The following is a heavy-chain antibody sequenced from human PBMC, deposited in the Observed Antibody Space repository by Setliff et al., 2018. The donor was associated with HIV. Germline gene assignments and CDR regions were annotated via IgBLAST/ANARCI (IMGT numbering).Heavy chain of an antibody. Sequence: ASVKVSCKISGYTLTEDSMHWVRQAPGKGLEWLGIIDPSGGATEYAQKFQGRVTMTRDTSTSTVYMELRSLKSEDTAVYYCARVKQQLAPFDYWGQGTLVTVSS. V-gene: IGHV1-46*01. CDR1: GYTLTEDS. CDR2: IDPSGGAT. J-gene: IGHJ4*02. CDR3: ARVKQQLAPFDY. D-gene: IGHD6-13*01.